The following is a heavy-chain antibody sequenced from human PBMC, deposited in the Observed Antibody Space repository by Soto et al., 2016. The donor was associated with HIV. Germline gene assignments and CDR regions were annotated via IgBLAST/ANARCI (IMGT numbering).Heavy chain of an antibody. CDR2: ISWNSGSI. J-gene: IGHJ3*02. CDR3: AKGTGYSSSWDDAFDI. CDR1: GFTFDDYA. V-gene: IGHV3-9*03. D-gene: IGHD6-13*01. Sequence: EVQLVESGGGLVQPGRSLRLSCAASGFTFDDYAMHWVQQAPGKGLEWVSGISWNSGSIGYADSVKGRFTISRDNAKNSLYLQMNSLRAEDMALYYCAKGTGYSSSWDDAFDIWGQGTMVTVSS.